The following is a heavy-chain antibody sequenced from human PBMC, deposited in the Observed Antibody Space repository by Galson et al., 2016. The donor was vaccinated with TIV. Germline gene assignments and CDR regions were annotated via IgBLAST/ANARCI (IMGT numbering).Heavy chain of an antibody. CDR1: GGSVSRYY. D-gene: IGHD5-18*01. CDR2: IFTDGTT. Sequence: SETLSLTCSVSGGSVSRYYWSWVRQSPGKGLEWIGRIFTDGTTTYNPSLKSRDAISVDTSRRQFSLRLRSVTAADTALYYCATVNTNSRKYFDYWGQGIQVTVS. V-gene: IGHV4-4*07. CDR3: ATVNTNSRKYFDY. J-gene: IGHJ4*02.